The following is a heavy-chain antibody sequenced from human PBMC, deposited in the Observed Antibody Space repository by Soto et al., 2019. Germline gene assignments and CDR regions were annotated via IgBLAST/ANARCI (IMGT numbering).Heavy chain of an antibody. J-gene: IGHJ4*02. CDR1: GFSLSSYW. V-gene: IGHV3-74*01. CDR3: ARDLSGNETPYFDL. CDR2: IYNVVSRT. Sequence: PGGSLTLSCAASGFSLSSYWMHWVRHTPGKGTVWVSRIYNVVSRTSYADSVKDRLTITTDNATNTPYLQMSSLKVEDTAVYYCARDLSGNETPYFDLWGQGTLVTVTS. D-gene: IGHD1-1*01.